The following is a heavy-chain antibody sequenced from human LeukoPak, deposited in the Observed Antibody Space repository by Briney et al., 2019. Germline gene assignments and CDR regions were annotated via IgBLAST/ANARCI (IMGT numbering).Heavy chain of an antibody. D-gene: IGHD3-16*02. J-gene: IGHJ4*02. Sequence: PSETLSLTCAVYGGSFSGYHWSWIRQPPGKGLEWIGEINHSGSTNYNPSLKSRITISVDTSKNQFSLKLTSVTAADTAVYYCARGRGYNSFDYRGQGTLVTVSS. CDR1: GGSFSGYH. CDR2: INHSGST. CDR3: ARGRGYNSFDY. V-gene: IGHV4-34*01.